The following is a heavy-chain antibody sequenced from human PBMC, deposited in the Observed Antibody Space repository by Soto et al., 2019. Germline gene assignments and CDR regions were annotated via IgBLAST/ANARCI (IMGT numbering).Heavy chain of an antibody. Sequence: SETLSLTCTVSGGSISSYYWSWIRQPPGKGLEWIGYIYYSGSTNYNPSLKSRVTISVDTSKNQFSLKLSSVTAADTAVYYCAREAFIAAQFDYWGQGTLVTVSS. J-gene: IGHJ4*02. CDR2: IYYSGST. V-gene: IGHV4-59*01. CDR1: GGSISSYY. CDR3: AREAFIAAQFDY. D-gene: IGHD6-13*01.